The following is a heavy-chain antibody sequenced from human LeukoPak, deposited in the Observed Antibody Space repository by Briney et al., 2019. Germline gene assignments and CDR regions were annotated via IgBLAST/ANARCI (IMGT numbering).Heavy chain of an antibody. Sequence: PSETLSLTCGVSGGSISSTSYYWAWIRQPPGKGLEWIGTIYYSGSTYHNPSLKSRVTMSVDTSRNQFSLKLSSVDAADTAVYYCAKAGVRYFDSSGLYAFDFWGQGTTVTVSS. CDR2: IYYSGST. D-gene: IGHD3-22*01. V-gene: IGHV4-39*01. CDR1: GGSISSTSYY. CDR3: AKAGVRYFDSSGLYAFDF. J-gene: IGHJ3*01.